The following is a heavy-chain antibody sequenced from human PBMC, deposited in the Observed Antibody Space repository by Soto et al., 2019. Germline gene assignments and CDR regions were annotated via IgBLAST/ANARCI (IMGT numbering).Heavy chain of an antibody. CDR2: IWYDGSHK. Sequence: QVQLVESGGGVVQPGRSLRLSCAASGFNFSSYGMHWVRQAPGKGLEWVAVIWYDGSHKYYADSVKGRFSISRDNPKNTLYLEMTSLRAEDTAVYYCAKNDYGPDYWGQVTLVIVSS. J-gene: IGHJ4*02. D-gene: IGHD4-17*01. CDR1: GFNFSSYG. CDR3: AKNDYGPDY. V-gene: IGHV3-33*06.